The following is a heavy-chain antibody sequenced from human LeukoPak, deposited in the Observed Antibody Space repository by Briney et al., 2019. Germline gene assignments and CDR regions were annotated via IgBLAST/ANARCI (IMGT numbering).Heavy chain of an antibody. J-gene: IGHJ3*02. D-gene: IGHD1-26*01. Sequence: GSSVKVSCKASGYTFTSYDINWVRQATGQGLEWMGWMNPNSGNTGYAQKFQGRVTITRNTSISTAYMELSSLRSEDTAVYYCARSGGRELLDAFDIWGQGTMVTVSS. V-gene: IGHV1-8*03. CDR2: MNPNSGNT. CDR1: GYTFTSYD. CDR3: ARSGGRELLDAFDI.